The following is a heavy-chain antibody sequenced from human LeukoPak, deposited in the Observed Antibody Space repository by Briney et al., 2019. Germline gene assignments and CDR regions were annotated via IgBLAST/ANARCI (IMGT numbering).Heavy chain of an antibody. CDR1: GYTFNGYY. J-gene: IGHJ6*03. D-gene: IGHD3-22*01. CDR3: ARLIVAGADYYYYYMDV. V-gene: IGHV1-2*06. Sequence: GASVKVSCKASGYTFNGYYMHWVRQAPGQGLEWMGRINPNSGGTNYAQKFQGRVTMTRDTSISTAYMELSRLRSDDTAVYYCARLIVAGADYYYYYMDVWGKGTTVTVSS. CDR2: INPNSGGT.